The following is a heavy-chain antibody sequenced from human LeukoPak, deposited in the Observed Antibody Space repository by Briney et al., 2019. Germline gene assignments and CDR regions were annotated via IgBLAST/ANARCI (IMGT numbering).Heavy chain of an antibody. V-gene: IGHV1-18*01. Sequence: GSSVKVSCKASGGTFSSYAISWVRQAPGQGLEWMGWISAYNGNTKYAQKFQGRVTMTTDTSTSTANMEVRSLRSDDTAVYYCARGFPPRRMYDSNGYYSYYFDYWGQGTLVTVSS. CDR1: GGTFSSYA. CDR2: ISAYNGNT. D-gene: IGHD3-22*01. J-gene: IGHJ4*02. CDR3: ARGFPPRRMYDSNGYYSYYFDY.